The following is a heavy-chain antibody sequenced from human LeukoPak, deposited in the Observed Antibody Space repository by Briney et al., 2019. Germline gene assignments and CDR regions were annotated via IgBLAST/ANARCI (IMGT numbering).Heavy chain of an antibody. CDR1: GGTFSSYA. D-gene: IGHD3-22*01. V-gene: IGHV1-69*13. Sequence: SVKVSCKASGGTFSSYAISWVRQAPGQGLEWMGGIIPIFGTANYAQKFQGRVTITADESTSTAYMELSSLRSEDTAVYYCASGYDSSGYYCPFDYWGQGTLVTVSS. CDR2: IIPIFGTA. CDR3: ASGYDSSGYYCPFDY. J-gene: IGHJ4*02.